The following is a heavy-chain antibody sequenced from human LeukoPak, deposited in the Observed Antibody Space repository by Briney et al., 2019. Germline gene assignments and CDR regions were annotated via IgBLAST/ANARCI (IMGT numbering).Heavy chain of an antibody. V-gene: IGHV1-46*01. CDR3: AAERPRSGSYYNGIYDY. Sequence: ASVKVSCKASGYTFTSYYMHWVRQAPGQGLEWMGIINPSGGSTSYAQKFQGRVTITRDMSTSTAYMELSSLRSEDTAVYYCAAERPRSGSYYNGIYDYWGQGTLVTVSS. CDR1: GYTFTSYY. D-gene: IGHD3-10*01. J-gene: IGHJ4*02. CDR2: INPSGGST.